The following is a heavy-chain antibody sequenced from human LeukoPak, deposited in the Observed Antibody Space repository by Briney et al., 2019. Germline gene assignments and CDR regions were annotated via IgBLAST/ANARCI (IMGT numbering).Heavy chain of an antibody. V-gene: IGHV3-33*06. Sequence: GRSLRLSCAASGFTYSHYGMHWVRPAPGKGLEWVAVIWSDATEKYYGDAVKGRFTTSRDNSRNTLYLQMNSLRVEDTAVYYCAKDAQRGFDYSNSLEYWGQGTLVTVSS. CDR2: IWSDATEK. J-gene: IGHJ4*02. CDR1: GFTYSHYG. D-gene: IGHD4-11*01. CDR3: AKDAQRGFDYSNSLEY.